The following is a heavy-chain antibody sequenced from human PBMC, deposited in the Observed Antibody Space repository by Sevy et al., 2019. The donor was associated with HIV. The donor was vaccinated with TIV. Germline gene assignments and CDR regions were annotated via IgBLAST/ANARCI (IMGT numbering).Heavy chain of an antibody. Sequence: GGSLRLSCTASRFTFTNNPMSWVRQAPGKGLEWVSAISVGGGSIYYADSVKGRFTISRDTSNNKVYLQMDSLRAEDTAVSYCAAEYSYGYEYWGQGTLVTVSS. CDR3: AAEYSYGYEY. CDR2: ISVGGGSI. J-gene: IGHJ4*02. V-gene: IGHV3-23*01. CDR1: RFTFTNNP. D-gene: IGHD5-18*01.